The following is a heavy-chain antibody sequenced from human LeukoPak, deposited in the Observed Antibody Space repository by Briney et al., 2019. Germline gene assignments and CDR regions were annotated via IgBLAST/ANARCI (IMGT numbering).Heavy chain of an antibody. Sequence: SETLSLTCTVSSASINSYYWSWIRQPPGKELEWIGYIYTSGSPNYNPSLKSRVTISVDTTRNQFSLRLSSVTAADTAVYYCASRARRFDNWFDPWGQGILVTVSS. D-gene: IGHD3-16*01. CDR1: SASINSYY. CDR2: IYTSGSP. V-gene: IGHV4-4*09. CDR3: ASRARRFDNWFDP. J-gene: IGHJ5*02.